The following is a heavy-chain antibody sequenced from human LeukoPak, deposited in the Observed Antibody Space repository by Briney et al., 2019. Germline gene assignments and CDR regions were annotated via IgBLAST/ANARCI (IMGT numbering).Heavy chain of an antibody. CDR2: INHSGST. Sequence: SETLSLTCAVYGGSFSGYYWSWIRQPPGKGLEWIGEINHSGSTNYNPSLKSRVTISVDTSKNQFSLKLISVTAADTAVYYCARTPWLRFRRELDYWGQGTLVTVSS. D-gene: IGHD5-12*01. CDR3: ARTPWLRFRRELDY. CDR1: GGSFSGYY. V-gene: IGHV4-34*01. J-gene: IGHJ4*02.